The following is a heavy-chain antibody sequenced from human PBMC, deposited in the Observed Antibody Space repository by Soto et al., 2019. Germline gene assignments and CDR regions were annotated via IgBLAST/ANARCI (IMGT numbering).Heavy chain of an antibody. J-gene: IGHJ3*02. D-gene: IGHD2-21*01. CDR3: ARDDSRDSFDI. CDR2: IIPIVGTA. Sequence: SSVKVSCKASGYTFTSYGMNWVRQAPGQGLEWMVCIIPIVGTANYAQKFQGRVTITADESTSTAYMELSSLRSEDTAVYYCARDDSRDSFDIWGQGTMVTVSS. CDR1: GYTFTSYG. V-gene: IGHV1-69*13.